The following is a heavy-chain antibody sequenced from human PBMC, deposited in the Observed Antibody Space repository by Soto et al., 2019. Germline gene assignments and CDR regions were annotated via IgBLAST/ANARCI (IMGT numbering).Heavy chain of an antibody. CDR2: ISSSSSYI. D-gene: IGHD5-18*01. Sequence: GGSLRLSCAASGFTFSSYSMNWVRQAPGKGLEWVSSISSSSSYIYYADSVKGRFTISRDNAKNSLYLQMSSLRAEDTAVYYCARSPGYSYGYYYWGQGTLVTVSS. CDR1: GFTFSSYS. V-gene: IGHV3-21*01. CDR3: ARSPGYSYGYYY. J-gene: IGHJ4*02.